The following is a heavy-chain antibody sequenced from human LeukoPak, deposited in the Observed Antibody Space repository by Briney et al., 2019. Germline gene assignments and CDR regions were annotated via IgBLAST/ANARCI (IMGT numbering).Heavy chain of an antibody. Sequence: GGSLRLSCAASGFTFSSYAMSWVRQAPGKGLEWVSAISGSGGSTYYADSVKGRFTISRDNSKNTLYLQMNSLRAEDTAVYYCAKGPTTYYDFWSGYFDYWGQGTRVTVSS. CDR1: GFTFSSYA. J-gene: IGHJ4*02. D-gene: IGHD3-3*01. CDR2: ISGSGGST. CDR3: AKGPTTYYDFWSGYFDY. V-gene: IGHV3-23*01.